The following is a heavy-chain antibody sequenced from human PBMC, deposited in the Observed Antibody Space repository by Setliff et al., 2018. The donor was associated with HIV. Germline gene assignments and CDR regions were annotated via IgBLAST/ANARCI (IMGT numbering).Heavy chain of an antibody. Sequence: TLSLTCTVSGGSISNYYWSWIRQPAEKGLEWIGRIYTSGSTNYNPSLKSRVTISVDTSKNQFSLKLSSVTAADTAVYYCARRDGYSYGFYFDYWGQGTLVTVSS. CDR2: IYTSGST. D-gene: IGHD5-18*01. V-gene: IGHV4-4*07. CDR1: GGSISNYY. CDR3: ARRDGYSYGFYFDY. J-gene: IGHJ4*02.